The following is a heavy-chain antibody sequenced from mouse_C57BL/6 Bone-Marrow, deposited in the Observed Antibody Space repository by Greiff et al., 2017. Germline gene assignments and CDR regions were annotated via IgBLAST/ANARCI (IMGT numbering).Heavy chain of an antibody. V-gene: IGHV14-1*01. D-gene: IGHD5-1*01. CDR2: IDPEDGDT. Sequence: VQLQQSGAELVRPGASVKLSCTASGFNIKDYYMHWVKQRPEQGLEWIGRIDPEDGDTEYAPKFHGKATITADTSSNTAYLQLSSLTSEDTAVYYCTTWDEYGWFAYWGQGTLVTVSA. CDR3: TTWDEYGWFAY. J-gene: IGHJ3*01. CDR1: GFNIKDYY.